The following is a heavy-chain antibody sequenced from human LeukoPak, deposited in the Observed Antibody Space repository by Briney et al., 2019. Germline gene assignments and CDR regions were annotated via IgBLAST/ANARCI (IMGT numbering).Heavy chain of an antibody. CDR3: LTILETTIDAFDI. Sequence: GGSLRLSCAASGFTFSSYWMHWVRQAPGKGLLWVSHINSDGSTTNYADSVKGRFTISRDNAKNTLYLQMNSLRAEDTAVYYCLTILETTIDAFDIWGQGTMVTVSS. D-gene: IGHD1-26*01. CDR1: GFTFSSYW. V-gene: IGHV3-74*01. J-gene: IGHJ3*02. CDR2: INSDGSTT.